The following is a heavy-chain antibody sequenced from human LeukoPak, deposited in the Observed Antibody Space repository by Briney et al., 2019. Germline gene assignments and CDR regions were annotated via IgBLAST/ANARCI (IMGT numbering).Heavy chain of an antibody. D-gene: IGHD5-24*01. CDR1: GGSISSSY. CDR2: IYYSGST. Sequence: SETLSLTCTVSGGSISSSYWGWIRHPPGKGLEWIGYIYYSGSTKYHPSFKSRATISVDTSKNHLSLKLSSVTAADTAVYYCARRGVETAAITEDSWFDPWGEGTLVIVST. V-gene: IGHV4-59*01. J-gene: IGHJ5*02. CDR3: ARRGVETAAITEDSWFDP.